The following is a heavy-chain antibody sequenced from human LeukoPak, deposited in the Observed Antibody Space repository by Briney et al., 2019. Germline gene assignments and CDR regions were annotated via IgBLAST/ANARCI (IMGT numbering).Heavy chain of an antibody. CDR3: ARSSRDGYNLIDYMDV. J-gene: IGHJ6*03. CDR1: GFTFSSYW. Sequence: GGSLRLSCAASGFTFSSYWMSWVRQAPGQGLEWISTITPSGGNTYHADSVKGRFTISRDNSKNTLYLQMNSLRAEDTAVYYCARSSRDGYNLIDYMDVWGKGTTVTVSS. CDR2: ITPSGGNT. V-gene: IGHV3-23*01. D-gene: IGHD5-24*01.